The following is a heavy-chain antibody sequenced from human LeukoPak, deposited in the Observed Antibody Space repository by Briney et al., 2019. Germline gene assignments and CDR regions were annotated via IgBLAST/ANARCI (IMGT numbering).Heavy chain of an antibody. D-gene: IGHD3-22*01. Sequence: SETLSLTCAVYGGSFSGYYWSWIRQPPGKGLEWIGEINHSGSTNYNPSLKSRVTISVDTSKNQFSLKLSSVTAADTAVYYCARGTPHYYDSSGYYYRAFDIWGQGTMVTVSS. CDR2: INHSGST. V-gene: IGHV4-34*01. J-gene: IGHJ3*02. CDR3: ARGTPHYYDSSGYYYRAFDI. CDR1: GGSFSGYY.